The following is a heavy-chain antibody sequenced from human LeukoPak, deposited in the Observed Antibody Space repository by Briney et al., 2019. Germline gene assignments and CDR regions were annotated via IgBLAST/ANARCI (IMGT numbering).Heavy chain of an antibody. CDR3: ARDAPPSSFDI. CDR2: IYYSGST. Sequence: SETLSLTCTVSGGSISSYYWSWIRQPPGKGLEWIGHIYYSGSTNYNPSLKSRVTMSVDTSKNQFSLQLRSVTAADTAVYYCARDAPPSSFDIWGQGTMVTVSS. V-gene: IGHV4-59*12. CDR1: GGSISSYY. J-gene: IGHJ3*02.